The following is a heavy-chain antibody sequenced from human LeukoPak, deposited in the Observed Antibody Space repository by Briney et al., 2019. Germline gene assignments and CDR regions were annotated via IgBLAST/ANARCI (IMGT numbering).Heavy chain of an antibody. J-gene: IGHJ4*02. D-gene: IGHD3-22*01. Sequence: SETLSLTCTVSGGSISSGGSYWSWIRQHPGKGLEWIGYIYYSGSTYYNPSLKSRVTISVDTSKNQFSLKLSSVTAADTAVYYCARSNPMDYDSSGYYIDYWGQGTLVTVSS. CDR3: ARSNPMDYDSSGYYIDY. CDR2: IYYSGST. V-gene: IGHV4-31*03. CDR1: GGSISSGGSY.